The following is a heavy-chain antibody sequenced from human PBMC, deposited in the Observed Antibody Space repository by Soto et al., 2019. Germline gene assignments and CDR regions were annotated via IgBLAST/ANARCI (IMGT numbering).Heavy chain of an antibody. Sequence: SVKVSCKASGGTFSSYAISWVRQAPGQGLEWMGGIIPIFGTANYAQKFQGRVTITADESTSTAYMELSSLRSADTAVYYCAREGCGTGCYSAGLFDPWGQGTLVTVSS. CDR1: GGTFSSYA. CDR3: AREGCGTGCYSAGLFDP. D-gene: IGHD2-21*02. CDR2: IIPIFGTA. V-gene: IGHV1-69*13. J-gene: IGHJ5*02.